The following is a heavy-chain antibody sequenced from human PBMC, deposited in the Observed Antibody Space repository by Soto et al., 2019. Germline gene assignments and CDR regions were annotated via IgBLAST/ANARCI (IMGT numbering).Heavy chain of an antibody. CDR2: INHSGST. CDR3: ARGLYDFWSGYKNWFDP. Sequence: SETLSLTCAVYGGSFSGYYWSWIRQPPGKGLEWIGEINHSGSTNYNPSLKSRVTISVDTSKNQFSLKLSSVTAADTAVYYCARGLYDFWSGYKNWFDPWGQGTLVTVSS. D-gene: IGHD3-3*01. V-gene: IGHV4-34*01. J-gene: IGHJ5*02. CDR1: GGSFSGYY.